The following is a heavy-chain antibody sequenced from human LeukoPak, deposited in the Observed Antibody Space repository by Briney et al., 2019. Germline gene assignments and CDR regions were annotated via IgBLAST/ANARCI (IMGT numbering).Heavy chain of an antibody. CDR2: ISSSGSTI. D-gene: IGHD5-24*01. CDR1: GFTFSSYE. CDR3: ASQDGYNLRETYYLDY. V-gene: IGHV3-48*03. Sequence: GGSLRLSCAASGFTFSSYEMNWVRQAPGKGLEWVSYISSSGSTIYYADSVKGRFTISRDNSKNTMFLQMNSLRAEDTAVYYCASQDGYNLRETYYLDYWGQGTLATVSS. J-gene: IGHJ4*02.